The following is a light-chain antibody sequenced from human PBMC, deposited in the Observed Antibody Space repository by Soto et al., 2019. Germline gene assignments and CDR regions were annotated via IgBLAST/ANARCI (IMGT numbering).Light chain of an antibody. CDR1: QSLLHSNGYNY. CDR2: LGS. CDR3: MQPLQSWT. V-gene: IGKV2-28*01. Sequence: DIVMTQSPLSLPVTPGEPASISCRSSQSLLHSNGYNYLDWYLQNPGQSPQLLIYLGSNRASGVPDRFSGSGLGTDFTLKISRVEAEDVGVYYCMQPLQSWTFGQGTKVDIK. J-gene: IGKJ1*01.